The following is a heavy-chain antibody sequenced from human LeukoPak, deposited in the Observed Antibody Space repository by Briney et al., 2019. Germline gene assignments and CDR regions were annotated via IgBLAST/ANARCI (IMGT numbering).Heavy chain of an antibody. CDR2: INAGNGNT. CDR3: ARDPIVVVVAATEVDNWFDP. V-gene: IGHV1-3*01. CDR1: GYTFTSYA. J-gene: IGHJ5*02. Sequence: ASVKVSCKASGYTFTSYAMHWVRQAPGQRLEWMGWINAGNGNTKYSQKFQGRVTITRDTSASTAYMELSSLRSEDTAVYYCARDPIVVVVAATEVDNWFDPWGQGTLVTVSS. D-gene: IGHD2-15*01.